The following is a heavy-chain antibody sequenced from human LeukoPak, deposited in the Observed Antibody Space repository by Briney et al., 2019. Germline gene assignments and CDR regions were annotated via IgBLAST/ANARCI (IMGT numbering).Heavy chain of an antibody. CDR2: INTDGRIT. V-gene: IGHV3-64*02. J-gene: IGHJ4*02. D-gene: IGHD1-26*01. Sequence: PGGSLRLSCVASGFSFRNYAIPWVRQAPGKGLGYVSVINTDGRITYYADSVKGRFTISRDNSKDTVYLQMGSLRGEDMAVYYCTRDGGSFCDFDYWGQGALVTVSS. CDR1: GFSFRNYA. CDR3: TRDGGSFCDFDY.